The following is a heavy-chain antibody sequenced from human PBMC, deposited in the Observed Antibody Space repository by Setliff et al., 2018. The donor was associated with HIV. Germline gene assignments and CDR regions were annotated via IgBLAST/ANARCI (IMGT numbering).Heavy chain of an antibody. Sequence: ASVKVSCKTSGYTFTSYGISWVRQAPGQGLEWMGWINPYSGDTNYAQKFQGRITMTRYTSINTAYVELSSLRSDDTAVYYCAKDSRRSPWELSDRNWFDPWGQGTLVTVS. D-gene: IGHD1-7*01. V-gene: IGHV1-2*02. J-gene: IGHJ5*02. CDR1: GYTFTSYG. CDR3: AKDSRRSPWELSDRNWFDP. CDR2: INPYSGDT.